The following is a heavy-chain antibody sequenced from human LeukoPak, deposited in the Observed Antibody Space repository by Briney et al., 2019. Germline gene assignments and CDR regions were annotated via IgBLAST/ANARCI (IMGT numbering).Heavy chain of an antibody. Sequence: NASETLSLTCTVSGGSISSTNYYWGWIRQPPGKGLEWIGSIDYSGSTYYNPSLKSRVTISLDTSKNQVSLRLSSVTAADTAVYYCARFLMIREVPEGVFDFWGQGTLVTVSS. CDR2: IDYSGST. CDR3: ARFLMIREVPEGVFDF. V-gene: IGHV4-39*07. J-gene: IGHJ4*02. D-gene: IGHD3-10*01. CDR1: GGSISSTNYY.